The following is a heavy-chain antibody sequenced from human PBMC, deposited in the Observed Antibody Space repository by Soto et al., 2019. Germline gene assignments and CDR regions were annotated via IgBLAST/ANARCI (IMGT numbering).Heavy chain of an antibody. CDR2: IIPIFGTA. J-gene: IGHJ4*01. V-gene: IGHV1-69*01. D-gene: IGHD1-26*01. CDR1: GGTFSSYS. Sequence: QVQLVQSGAEVKKPGSSVKVSCKASGGTFSSYSINWVRQAPGQGLEWMGEIIPIFGTANYAQKFQGRVTITADESTSTXXMXXXXXXXEDTAVYYCARDGGRHSGGIDYWGXXXL. CDR3: ARDGGRHSGGIDY.